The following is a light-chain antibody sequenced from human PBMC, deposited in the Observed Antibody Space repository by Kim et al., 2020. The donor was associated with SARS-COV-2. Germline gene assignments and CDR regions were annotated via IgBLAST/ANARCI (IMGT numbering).Light chain of an antibody. CDR1: SGHSSYA. CDR3: QTWGTGI. J-gene: IGLJ2*01. Sequence: QPVLTQSPSASASLGASVKLTCTLSSGHSSYAIAWHQQQPEKGPRYLMKLNSDGSHSKGDGIPDRFSGSSSGAERYLTISSLQSEYEADYYCQTWGTGIFGGGTQLTVL. CDR2: LNSDGSH. V-gene: IGLV4-69*01.